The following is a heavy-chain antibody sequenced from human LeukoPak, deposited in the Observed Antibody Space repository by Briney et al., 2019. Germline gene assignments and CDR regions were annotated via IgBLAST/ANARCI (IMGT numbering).Heavy chain of an antibody. V-gene: IGHV4-59*01. J-gene: IGHJ4*02. Sequence: SETLSLTCTVSGGSLSSYYWSWLRQPPGKGLEWIGYIYYSGSTNYNPSLKSRVTISVDTSKNQFSLKLSSVTAADTAVYYCAVSSGYYGYYFDYWGQGTLVTVSS. CDR3: AVSSGYYGYYFDY. CDR2: IYYSGST. CDR1: GGSLSSYY. D-gene: IGHD3-22*01.